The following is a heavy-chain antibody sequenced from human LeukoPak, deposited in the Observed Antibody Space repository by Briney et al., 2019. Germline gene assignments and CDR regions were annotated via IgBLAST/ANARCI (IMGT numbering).Heavy chain of an antibody. CDR2: ISAYNGNT. Sequence: ASVKVSCKASGYTFTSYGISWVRQAPEQGLEWMGWISAYNGNTNYAQKLQGRVTMTTDTSTSTAYMELRSLRSDDTAVYYCARTGKWELLRRRTFDIWGQGTMVTVSS. CDR3: ARTGKWELLRRRTFDI. CDR1: GYTFTSYG. D-gene: IGHD1-26*01. V-gene: IGHV1-18*01. J-gene: IGHJ3*02.